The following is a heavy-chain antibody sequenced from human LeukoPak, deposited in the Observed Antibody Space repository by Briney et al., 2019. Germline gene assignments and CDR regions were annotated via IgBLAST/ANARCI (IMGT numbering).Heavy chain of an antibody. J-gene: IGHJ4*01. CDR3: GXXRXXXXXXXXY. CDR1: GXSXXXYY. V-gene: IGHV4-34*01. Sequence: XGXSXXXYYWSWIRQSPGKGLXWIGEINHSGSTNXNPSLKSRVTISVDTSKNQFSLKLSSVTAADKAVYYCGXXRXXXXXXXXYWGXXXLXTVSS. CDR2: INHSGST.